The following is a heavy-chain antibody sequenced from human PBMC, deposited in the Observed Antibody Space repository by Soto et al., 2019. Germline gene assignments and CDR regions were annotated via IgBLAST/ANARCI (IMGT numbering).Heavy chain of an antibody. J-gene: IGHJ4*02. D-gene: IGHD6-13*01. CDR2: IGGSGGYT. Sequence: GVLRLSCAASGFFFSSYAMSWVRQAPGKGLEWVSGIGGSGGYTSYADSVKGRFTISRDNSKNTVYLQMKSLRAEDTAVYYCAKDAAMVSSTFNYFDYWGQGTPVTVSS. CDR1: GFFFSSYA. V-gene: IGHV3-23*01. CDR3: AKDAAMVSSTFNYFDY.